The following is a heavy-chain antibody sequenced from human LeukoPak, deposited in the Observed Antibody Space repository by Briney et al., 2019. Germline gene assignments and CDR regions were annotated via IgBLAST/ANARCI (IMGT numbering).Heavy chain of an antibody. J-gene: IGHJ4*02. D-gene: IGHD4-17*01. CDR1: GFTFSSYG. Sequence: PGGSLRLSCAASGFTFSSYGMHWVRQAPGKGLEWVAVIWYDGSNKHYADSVKGRFTISRDNAKNSLYLQMNSLRAEDTAVYYCVRGGPYGDYDAYWGQGTLVTVSS. CDR3: VRGGPYGDYDAY. V-gene: IGHV3-33*08. CDR2: IWYDGSNK.